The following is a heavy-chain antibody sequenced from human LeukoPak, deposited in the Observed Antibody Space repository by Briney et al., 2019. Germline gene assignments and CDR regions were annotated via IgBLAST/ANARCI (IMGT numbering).Heavy chain of an antibody. J-gene: IGHJ4*02. Sequence: PSETLPLTCTVSGGSISSSSYYWGWIRQPPGKGLEWIGYIYYSGSTNYNPSLKSRVTISVDTSKNQFSLKLSSVTAADTAVYYCASRTSLGFDYWGQGTLVTVSS. CDR2: IYYSGST. V-gene: IGHV4-61*05. CDR1: GGSISSSSYY. CDR3: ASRTSLGFDY. D-gene: IGHD7-27*01.